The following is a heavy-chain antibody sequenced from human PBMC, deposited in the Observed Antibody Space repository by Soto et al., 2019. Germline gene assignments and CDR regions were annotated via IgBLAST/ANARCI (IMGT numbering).Heavy chain of an antibody. V-gene: IGHV3-30*18. Sequence: GGSLRLSCAASGFTFRSYGMHWVRQAPAKGLEWVAVISYDGSNKYYADSVKGRFTISRDNSKNTLYLQTNSLRAEDTAVYYCAKGGVGSTSNAFDIWGQGTMVTVSS. CDR3: AKGGVGSTSNAFDI. J-gene: IGHJ3*02. CDR2: ISYDGSNK. CDR1: GFTFRSYG. D-gene: IGHD1-26*01.